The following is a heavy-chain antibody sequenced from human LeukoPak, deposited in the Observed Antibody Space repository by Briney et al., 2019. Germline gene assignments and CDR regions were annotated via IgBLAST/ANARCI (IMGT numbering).Heavy chain of an antibody. CDR3: ARGGVYSSGLFDY. Sequence: GSLRLSCAASGFPFSSYWMHWVRQAPGKGLVWVSRINSDGSSTSYADSVKGRFTISRDSAKNTLYLQMNSLRAEDTAVYYCARGGVYSSGLFDYWGQGTLVTVSS. CDR2: INSDGSST. D-gene: IGHD6-19*01. V-gene: IGHV3-74*01. CDR1: GFPFSSYW. J-gene: IGHJ4*02.